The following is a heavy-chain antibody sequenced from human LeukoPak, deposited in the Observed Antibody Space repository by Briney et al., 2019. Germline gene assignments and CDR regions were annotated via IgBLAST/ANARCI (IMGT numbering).Heavy chain of an antibody. V-gene: IGHV4-30-4*01. J-gene: IGHJ4*02. D-gene: IGHD3-22*01. CDR1: GGSISSGDYY. CDR3: ARDHYDSSGYPKVYYFDY. Sequence: SQTLSLTCTVSGGSISSGDYYWSWIRQPPGKGLEWIGYIYYSGSTYYNPSLKSRVTISVDTSKNQFSLKLSSVTAADTAVYYCARDHYDSSGYPKVYYFDYWGQGTLVTVSS. CDR2: IYYSGST.